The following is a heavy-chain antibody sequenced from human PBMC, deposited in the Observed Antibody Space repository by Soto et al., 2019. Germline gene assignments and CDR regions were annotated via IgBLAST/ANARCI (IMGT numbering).Heavy chain of an antibody. D-gene: IGHD6-13*01. J-gene: IGHJ4*02. V-gene: IGHV1-18*01. Sequence: ASVKASCKASDYTFTRYAVSWVRQAPGQGLEWMGWIATSNGATNYARVLQDRLTMTTDTSTNTAYMELTSLRADDTAVYYCARLSSSGSHPDLFAYWGQRSHVTGSA. CDR1: DYTFTRYA. CDR2: IATSNGAT. CDR3: ARLSSSGSHPDLFAY.